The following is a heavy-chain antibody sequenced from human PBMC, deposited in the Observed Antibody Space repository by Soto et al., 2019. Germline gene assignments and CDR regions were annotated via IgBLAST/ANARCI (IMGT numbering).Heavy chain of an antibody. J-gene: IGHJ4*02. D-gene: IGHD4-17*01. Sequence: QVHLVQSGAEVKRPGSSVKVSCRASGYTFNTYYIHWVRQAPGQGLEWFGSINPVSGGTQYEEKFQDRVTMTRDTSISTAYLELTSLTSDDTALYYCARDGQYGDYGYFFDSWGQGTLVTVSS. CDR1: GYTFNTYY. CDR3: ARDGQYGDYGYFFDS. CDR2: INPVSGGT. V-gene: IGHV1-2*02.